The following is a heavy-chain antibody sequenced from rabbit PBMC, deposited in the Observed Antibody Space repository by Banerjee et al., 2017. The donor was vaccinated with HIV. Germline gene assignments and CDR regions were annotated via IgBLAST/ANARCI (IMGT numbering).Heavy chain of an antibody. V-gene: IGHV1S45*01. J-gene: IGHJ4*01. CDR3: ARMNNSDDWGAFNL. Sequence: QEQLEESGGDLVKPGASLTLTCIASGVSFSVSSYMCWVRQAPGKGLEWIACIDAGSSGFTYFASWAKGRFTISKTSSTTVTLQMTSLTAADTATYFCARMNNSDDWGAFNLWGPGTLVTVS. CDR2: IDAGSSGFT. CDR1: GVSFSVSSY. D-gene: IGHD4-1*01.